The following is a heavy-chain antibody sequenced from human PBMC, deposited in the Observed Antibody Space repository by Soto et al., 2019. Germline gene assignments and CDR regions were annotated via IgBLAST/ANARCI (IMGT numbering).Heavy chain of an antibody. D-gene: IGHD3-10*01. V-gene: IGHV3-9*01. CDR1: GFTFGDYA. Sequence: SLRLSCAASGFTFGDYAMHWVRQVPGRGLEWVSGISWNRATIEYADSVKGRFTISRDNAKNSLYLQMNSLRAEDTAVYYCAKGGLYGSGSYYIAGSYSSYCMDFWGTGTKGT. J-gene: IGHJ6*04. CDR3: AKGGLYGSGSYYIAGSYSSYCMDF. CDR2: ISWNRATI.